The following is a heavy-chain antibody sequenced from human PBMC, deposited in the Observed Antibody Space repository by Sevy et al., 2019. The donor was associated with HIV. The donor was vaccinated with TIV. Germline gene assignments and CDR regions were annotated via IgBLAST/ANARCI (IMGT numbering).Heavy chain of an antibody. J-gene: IGHJ6*02. CDR1: GFTFSTNS. Sequence: GGSLRLSCAASGFTFSTNSMNWVRQAPGKGLEWVSSISSSSTYIYYADSVKGRFTISRDNAKNSLYLQMNSLRAEDTAVYYCSRDLVLPTTIDYFYYCMDVWGQGTTVTVSS. D-gene: IGHD2-2*02. CDR2: ISSSSTYI. CDR3: SRDLVLPTTIDYFYYCMDV. V-gene: IGHV3-21*01.